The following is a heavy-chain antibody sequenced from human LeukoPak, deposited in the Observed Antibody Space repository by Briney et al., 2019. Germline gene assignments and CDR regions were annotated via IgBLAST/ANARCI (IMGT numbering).Heavy chain of an antibody. J-gene: IGHJ4*02. CDR2: INAGNGNT. CDR1: GYTFTSYA. CDR3: ARGGGNYDSSGYHHLY. Sequence: ASVTVSCKASGYTFTSYAMHWVRQAPGQRLEWMGWINAGNGNTKYSQKFQGRVTITRDTSASTAYMELSSLRSEDTAVYYCARGGGNYDSSGYHHLYWGQGTLVTVSS. D-gene: IGHD3-22*01. V-gene: IGHV1-3*01.